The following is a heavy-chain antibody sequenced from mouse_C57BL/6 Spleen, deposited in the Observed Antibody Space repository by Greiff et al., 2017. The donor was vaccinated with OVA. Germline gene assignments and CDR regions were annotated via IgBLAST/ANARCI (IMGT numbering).Heavy chain of an antibody. Sequence: EVQLQESGPGLVKPSQSLSLTCSVTGYSITSGYYWNWIRQFPGNKLEWMGYISYDGSNNYNPSLKNRISITRDTSKNQFFLKLNSVTTEDTATYYCAREVNLRLYYFDYWGQGTTLTVSS. V-gene: IGHV3-6*01. CDR3: AREVNLRLYYFDY. CDR2: ISYDGSN. D-gene: IGHD1-2*01. J-gene: IGHJ2*01. CDR1: GYSITSGYY.